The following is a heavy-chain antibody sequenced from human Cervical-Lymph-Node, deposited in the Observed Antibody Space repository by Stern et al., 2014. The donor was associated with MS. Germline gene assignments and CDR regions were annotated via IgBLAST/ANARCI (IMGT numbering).Heavy chain of an antibody. CDR3: ARRYYGMDV. CDR1: GYSFTSYW. J-gene: IGHJ6*02. CDR2: IYPGDPDT. V-gene: IGHV5-51*01. Sequence: EMQLVESGGEVKKPGESLKISCKGSGYSFTSYWIGWVRQMPGKGLEWMGIIYPGDPDTIYTPSFQAQVTISADKSITTAYLQWSSLKASDTAMYYCARRYYGMDVWGQGTTVTVSS.